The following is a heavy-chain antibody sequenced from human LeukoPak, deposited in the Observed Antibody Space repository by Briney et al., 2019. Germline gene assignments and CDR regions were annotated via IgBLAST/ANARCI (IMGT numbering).Heavy chain of an antibody. CDR1: GASISSTTYY. Sequence: SETLSLTCTVSGASISSTTYYWGWIRQPPRKGLEWIASIYYSGSTYYNPSLKSRVTISVDTSKNQFSLKLSSVTAADTAVYYCAGNYYGSGSYYSEDRYWGQGTLVTISS. CDR3: AGNYYGSGSYYSEDRY. CDR2: IYYSGST. J-gene: IGHJ4*02. V-gene: IGHV4-39*01. D-gene: IGHD3-10*01.